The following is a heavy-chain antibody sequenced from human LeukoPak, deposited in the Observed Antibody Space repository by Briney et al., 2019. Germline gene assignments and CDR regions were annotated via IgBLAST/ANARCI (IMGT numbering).Heavy chain of an antibody. Sequence: SETLSLTCTVSGASISSHYWSWIRQPPGKGLEWIGYISYSGSINYNPSLRSRVTISVDTSKNQFSQKLSSVTAADTAVYYCARGIPSGSYKYYFDYWGQRTLVTVSS. CDR2: ISYSGSI. CDR3: ARGIPSGSYKYYFDY. D-gene: IGHD1-26*01. V-gene: IGHV4-59*11. J-gene: IGHJ4*02. CDR1: GASISSHY.